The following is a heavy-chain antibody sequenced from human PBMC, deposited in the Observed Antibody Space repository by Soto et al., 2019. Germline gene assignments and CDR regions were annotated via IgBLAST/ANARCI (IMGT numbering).Heavy chain of an antibody. Sequence: QVQLVQSGAEVKKPGASVKVSCKASGYTFTGYYMHWVRQAPGQGLEWMGWINPNSGGTTYAQKFQGRVTMTRDTSISTAYMELSRLRSDDTAVYYCARAMVRCSSTSCLFPTGYWGQGTLVTVSS. J-gene: IGHJ4*02. D-gene: IGHD2-2*01. CDR2: INPNSGGT. CDR1: GYTFTGYY. V-gene: IGHV1-2*02. CDR3: ARAMVRCSSTSCLFPTGY.